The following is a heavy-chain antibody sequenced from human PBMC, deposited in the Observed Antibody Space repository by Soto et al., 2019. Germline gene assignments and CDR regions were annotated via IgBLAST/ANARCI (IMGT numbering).Heavy chain of an antibody. Sequence: EVQLLESGGGLVQPGGSLRLSCAASGFTFSNCAMNWVRQAPGKGLEWVSIISGDAGKTYYADSVQGRFTVSRDNSENTLYLQMNNLRAEDTAIYYCAQDRVAWGARGFGYWGQGALVTVSS. CDR2: ISGDAGKT. CDR1: GFTFSNCA. D-gene: IGHD3-10*01. V-gene: IGHV3-23*01. CDR3: AQDRVAWGARGFGY. J-gene: IGHJ4*02.